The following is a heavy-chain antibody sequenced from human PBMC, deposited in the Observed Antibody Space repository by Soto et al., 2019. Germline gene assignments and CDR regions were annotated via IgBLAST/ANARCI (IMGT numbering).Heavy chain of an antibody. V-gene: IGHV3-23*01. Sequence: EVQLLESGGGLVQPGGSLRLSCAASGFTFSSYAMSWVRQAPGKGLEWVSAISGSGGSTYYADSVKGRFTISRDNSKNTLYLQMNSLRAEDTAVYYCAKDHTNPPVAGIEGYFQHWGQGTLVTVSS. CDR3: AKDHTNPPVAGIEGYFQH. CDR1: GFTFSSYA. D-gene: IGHD6-19*01. J-gene: IGHJ1*01. CDR2: ISGSGGST.